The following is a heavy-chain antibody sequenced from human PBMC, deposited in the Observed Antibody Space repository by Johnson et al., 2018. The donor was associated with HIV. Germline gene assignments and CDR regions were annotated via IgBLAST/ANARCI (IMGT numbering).Heavy chain of an antibody. D-gene: IGHD3-16*01. CDR1: GITFSSYG. CDR2: IRYDGSNK. Sequence: VQLVESGGGVVQPGRSLRLSCAASGITFSSYGMHWVRQAPGRGLEWVAFIRYDGSNKYYADSVKGRFTISRDNAKNSLYLQMNSLRAEDTAMYYCTSVYEVMFGGFSNHVFDIWGQGTMVTVSS. V-gene: IGHV3-33*08. CDR3: TSVYEVMFGGFSNHVFDI. J-gene: IGHJ3*02.